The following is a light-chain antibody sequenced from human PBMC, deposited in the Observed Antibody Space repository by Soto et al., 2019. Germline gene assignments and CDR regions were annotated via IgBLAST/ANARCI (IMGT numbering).Light chain of an antibody. CDR1: QSVSNN. J-gene: IGKJ1*01. CDR2: DAS. CDR3: HQYNKWRT. Sequence: EIVMTQSPATLSVSPGERATLSCRASQSVSNNLAWYQQKPGQAPRLLIYDASTRATGIPARFSGSGSGTEFTLTISSLQSEDFAVYYCHQYNKWRTFGQGTKVEIK. V-gene: IGKV3-15*01.